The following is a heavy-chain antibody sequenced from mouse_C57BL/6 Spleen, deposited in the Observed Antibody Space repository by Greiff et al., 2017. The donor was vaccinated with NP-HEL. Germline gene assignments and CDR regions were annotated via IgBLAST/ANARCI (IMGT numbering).Heavy chain of an antibody. V-gene: IGHV5-9-1*02. CDR2: ISSGGDYI. CDR3: TREGDYYGSSAWFAY. J-gene: IGHJ3*01. Sequence: EVMLVESGEGLVKPGGSLKLSCAASGFTFSSYAMSWVRQTPEKRLEWVAYISSGGDYIYYADTVKGRFTISRDNARNTLYLQMRSLKSEDTAMYYCTREGDYYGSSAWFAYWGQGTLVTVSA. D-gene: IGHD1-1*01. CDR1: GFTFSSYA.